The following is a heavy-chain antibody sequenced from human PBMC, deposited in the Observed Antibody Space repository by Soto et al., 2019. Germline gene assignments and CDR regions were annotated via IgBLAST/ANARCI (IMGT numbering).Heavy chain of an antibody. CDR3: ARDCVYYYDNSGYYNFDY. CDR2: VSYDGNNQ. CDR1: GFIFSNYA. Sequence: QVQLVESGGGVVQPGRSLRVSCAASGFIFSNYAMHWVRQAPGKGLEWVAVVSYDGNNQFYAESVKGRFTISRDSSKTTLYLQMHNLREEDTAVYYCARDCVYYYDNSGYYNFDYWGQGTLVIVSS. V-gene: IGHV3-30-3*01. D-gene: IGHD3-22*01. J-gene: IGHJ4*02.